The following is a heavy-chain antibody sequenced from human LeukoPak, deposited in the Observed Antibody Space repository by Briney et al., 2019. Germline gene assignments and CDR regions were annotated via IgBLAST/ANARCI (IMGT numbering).Heavy chain of an antibody. CDR1: GYTFTSYD. CDR3: ARSKGGVGAGRYWFDP. Sequence: ASLKLSCKASGYTFTSYDINSGRQATGPGLEWMGWMNTNSGNTGYAQKFQGRVTMTRNTSISTAYMELSSLRSEDTAVYYCARSKGGVGAGRYWFDPWGQGTLVTVSS. CDR2: MNTNSGNT. J-gene: IGHJ5*02. V-gene: IGHV1-8*01. D-gene: IGHD1-26*01.